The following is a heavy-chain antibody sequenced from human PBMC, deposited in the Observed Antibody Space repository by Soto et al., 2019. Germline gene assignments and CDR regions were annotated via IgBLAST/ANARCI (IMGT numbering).Heavy chain of an antibody. V-gene: IGHV3-23*01. CDR3: AKTRGAMIYAISVYGMDV. Sequence: EVQLLESGGGFIHPGGSLRLSCAASGFSFSSFAKNWVRQAPGKGLEWVSIISGSADSTFYADSVKGRFTISRDNSKSTLYLQINSLRAEDTAVYYCAKTRGAMIYAISVYGMDVWGQGTTVTVSS. J-gene: IGHJ6*02. D-gene: IGHD2-8*01. CDR1: GFSFSSFA. CDR2: ISGSADST.